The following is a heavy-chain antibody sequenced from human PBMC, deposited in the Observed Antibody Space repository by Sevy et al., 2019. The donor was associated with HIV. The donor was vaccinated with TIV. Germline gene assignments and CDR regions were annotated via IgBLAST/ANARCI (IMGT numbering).Heavy chain of an antibody. CDR1: GGTFSSYA. D-gene: IGHD1-26*01. CDR3: ARDRYSGSLNFDY. J-gene: IGHJ4*02. CDR2: IIPIFGTA. Sequence: SSVKVSCKASGGTFSSYAISWVRQAPAKGLEWMGRIIPIFGTANYAQKFQGRVTITADESTSTAYMELSSLRSEDTAVYYCARDRYSGSLNFDYWGQGTLVTVSS. V-gene: IGHV1-69*13.